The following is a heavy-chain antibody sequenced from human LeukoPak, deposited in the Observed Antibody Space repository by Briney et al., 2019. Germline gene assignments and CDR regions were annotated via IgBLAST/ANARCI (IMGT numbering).Heavy chain of an antibody. D-gene: IGHD1-26*01. Sequence: GGSLRLSCAASGFTFSSYAMSWVRQAPGKGLEWVSAISGSGGSTYYADSVKGRFTISRDDAKNSLYLQMNSLRAEDTAVYYCARAYSGSYYYYYYYMDVWGKGTTVTVSS. J-gene: IGHJ6*03. CDR1: GFTFSSYA. CDR3: ARAYSGSYYYYYYYMDV. CDR2: ISGSGGST. V-gene: IGHV3-23*01.